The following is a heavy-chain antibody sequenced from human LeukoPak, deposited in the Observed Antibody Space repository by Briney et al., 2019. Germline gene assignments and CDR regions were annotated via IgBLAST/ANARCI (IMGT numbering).Heavy chain of an antibody. CDR3: ARLPDPYSSSWYGCDY. V-gene: IGHV4-59*08. D-gene: IGHD6-13*01. CDR2: IYYSGVT. CDR1: GGAISSYY. J-gene: IGHJ4*02. Sequence: PSETLSLTCTVSGGAISSYYWSWIRQAPGKGLEWIGDIYYSGVTNHIPSLKSRVTISGDTSKNQLSLKMSSVTDADTAVYYCARLPDPYSSSWYGCDYWGQGTRVTVSS.